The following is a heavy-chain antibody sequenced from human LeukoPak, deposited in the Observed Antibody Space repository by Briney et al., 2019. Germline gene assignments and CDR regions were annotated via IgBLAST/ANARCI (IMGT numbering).Heavy chain of an antibody. V-gene: IGHV1-46*01. CDR1: GYTFTSFY. CDR3: ARVSLDGYNPFDY. Sequence: ASLKVSCKASGYTFTSFYMHWVRQAPGQGLEWMGIINPSGGSTSYAQKFQGRVTMTRDTSTSTVYMDLSSLRSEDTAVYYCARVSLDGYNPFDYWGQGTLVTVSS. J-gene: IGHJ4*02. CDR2: INPSGGST. D-gene: IGHD5-24*01.